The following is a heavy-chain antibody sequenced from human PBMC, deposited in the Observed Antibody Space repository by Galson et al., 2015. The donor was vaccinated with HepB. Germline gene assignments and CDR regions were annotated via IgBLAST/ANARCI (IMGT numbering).Heavy chain of an antibody. Sequence: SLRLSCAASGFTFSTYWMSWVRQAPGKGLEWVANIKQDGSEKYYVDSVKGRFTISRDNAKNSLYLQMNSLRAEDTAVYYCARALQKYNYGYARSDAFDIWGQGTMVTVSS. V-gene: IGHV3-7*03. J-gene: IGHJ3*02. CDR1: GFTFSTYW. CDR3: ARALQKYNYGYARSDAFDI. CDR2: IKQDGSEK. D-gene: IGHD5-18*01.